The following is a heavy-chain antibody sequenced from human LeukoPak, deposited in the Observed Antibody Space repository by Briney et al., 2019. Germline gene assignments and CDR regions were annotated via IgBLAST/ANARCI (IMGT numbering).Heavy chain of an antibody. CDR3: ARACRATGGKRMYYFDY. D-gene: IGHD1-14*01. Sequence: ASVKVSCKASGYTFTSYDINWVRQATEQGLEWMGWMNPNSGNTGYAQKFQGRVTMTRNTSISTAYMELSSLRSEDTAVYYCARACRATGGKRMYYFDYWGQGTLVTVSS. J-gene: IGHJ4*02. CDR2: MNPNSGNT. CDR1: GYTFTSYD. V-gene: IGHV1-8*01.